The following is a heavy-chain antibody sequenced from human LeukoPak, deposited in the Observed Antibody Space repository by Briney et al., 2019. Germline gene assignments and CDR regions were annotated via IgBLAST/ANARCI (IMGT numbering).Heavy chain of an antibody. CDR2: IYHSGST. V-gene: IGHV4-4*02. CDR1: GGSISSSNW. CDR3: ATSGGPLNWFDP. J-gene: IGHJ5*02. Sequence: SGTLSLTCAVSGGSISSSNWWSWVRQPPGKGLEWIGEIYHSGSTNYNPSLKSRVTISIDTSKNQFSLKLSSVTAADTAVYYCATSGGPLNWFDPWGQGTLVTVSS.